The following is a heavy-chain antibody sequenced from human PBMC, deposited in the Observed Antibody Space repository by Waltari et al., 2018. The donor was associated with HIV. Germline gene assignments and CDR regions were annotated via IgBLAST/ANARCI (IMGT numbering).Heavy chain of an antibody. CDR3: ARGGFYGSGSKVN. CDR2: KKQDESEK. D-gene: IGHD3-10*01. V-gene: IGHV3-7*04. Sequence: QLVGSGGGLVKPGGSLILSCASSGFIFSRYGTSCGRPAPGKGREWLANKKQDESEKYYVASVNGRFTISRDNAENSLYLKMNSLRAEDTAVYYCARGGFYGSGSKVNWGQGTLVTVSS. CDR1: GFIFSRYG. J-gene: IGHJ4*02.